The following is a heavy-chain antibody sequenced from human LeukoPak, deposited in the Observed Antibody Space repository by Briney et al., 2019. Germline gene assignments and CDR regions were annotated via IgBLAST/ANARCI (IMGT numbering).Heavy chain of an antibody. J-gene: IGHJ4*02. CDR2: IIPIFGTA. CDR3: TREGVASLDY. Sequence: ASLKVSCKASRGTFSRYAISWVRQAPGQRREWMGGIIPIFGTANYAQKFQGRVTITTDESTSTAYIALSSLRSEDTAVYYCTREGVASLDYWGQGTLVTVSS. D-gene: IGHD2-15*01. V-gene: IGHV1-69*05. CDR1: RGTFSRYA.